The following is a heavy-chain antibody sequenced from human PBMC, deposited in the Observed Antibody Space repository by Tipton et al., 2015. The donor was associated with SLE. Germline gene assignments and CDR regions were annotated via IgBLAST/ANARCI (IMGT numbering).Heavy chain of an antibody. CDR2: IYTSGST. V-gene: IGHV4-61*02. CDR3: ARDLTGLGFDY. Sequence: TLSLTCTVSGGSISSGSYYWSWIRQPAGKGLEWIGRIYTSGSTNYNPSLKSRVTISVDTSKNQFSLKLSSVTAADTAVYYCARDLTGLGFDYWGQGTLVTVPS. CDR1: GGSISSGSYY. J-gene: IGHJ4*02. D-gene: IGHD1-20*01.